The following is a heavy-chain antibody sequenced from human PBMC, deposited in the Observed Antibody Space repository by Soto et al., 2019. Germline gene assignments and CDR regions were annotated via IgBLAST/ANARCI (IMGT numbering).Heavy chain of an antibody. Sequence: SLRASWAASGYSFTSYEMDGVRQAPGKGLEWVSYISSSGSTIYYADSVKGRFTISRDNAKNSLYLQMNSLRAEDTAVYYCGISHPASGFDPGGQRPLGTV. CDR1: GYSFTSYE. J-gene: IGHJ5*02. CDR2: ISSSGSTI. CDR3: GISHPASGFDP. D-gene: IGHD2-21*01. V-gene: IGHV3-48*03.